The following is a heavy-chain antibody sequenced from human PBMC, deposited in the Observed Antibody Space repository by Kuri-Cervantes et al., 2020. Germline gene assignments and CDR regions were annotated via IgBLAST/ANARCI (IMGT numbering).Heavy chain of an antibody. J-gene: IGHJ5*02. CDR2: INPSGGST. Sequence: ASVKVSCKASGYTFTSYYMHWVRQAPGQGLEWMGIINPSGGSTSYAQKFQGRVTMTRDTSTSTVYMELSGLRSEDTAVYYCARGLAYSSGWSNWFDPWGQGTLVTVSS. V-gene: IGHV1-46*01. D-gene: IGHD6-19*01. CDR1: GYTFTSYY. CDR3: ARGLAYSSGWSNWFDP.